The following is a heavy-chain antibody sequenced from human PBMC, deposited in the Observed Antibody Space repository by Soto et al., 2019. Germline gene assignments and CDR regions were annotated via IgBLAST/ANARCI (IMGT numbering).Heavy chain of an antibody. V-gene: IGHV4-34*01. CDR1: GGSFSGYY. D-gene: IGHD6-19*01. J-gene: IGHJ4*02. CDR2: INHSGST. Sequence: QVQLQQWGAGLLKPSETLSLTCAVYGGSFSGYYWSWIRQPPGKGLEWIGEINHSGSTNYNPSLRSRVTISVDTSKNQFSLKLSSVTAADTAVYYCARDPGYSSGWPTVDYWGQGTLVTVSS. CDR3: ARDPGYSSGWPTVDY.